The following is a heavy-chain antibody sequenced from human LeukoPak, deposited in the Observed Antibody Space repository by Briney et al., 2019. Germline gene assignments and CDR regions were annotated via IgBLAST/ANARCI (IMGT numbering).Heavy chain of an antibody. D-gene: IGHD6-19*01. CDR3: ARSLVAVAAA. Sequence: GPLRLSCAASGFTFSSHAMSWVRQAPGQGLEWISTISDNGGGTFYADSVKGRFTISRDNSKNTLSLQMNSLRAEDTAVYHCARSLVAVAAAWGQGTLVTVSS. V-gene: IGHV3-23*01. CDR1: GFTFSSHA. CDR2: ISDNGGGT. J-gene: IGHJ5*02.